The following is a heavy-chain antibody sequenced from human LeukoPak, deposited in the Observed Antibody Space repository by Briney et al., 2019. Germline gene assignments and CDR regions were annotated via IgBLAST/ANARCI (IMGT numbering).Heavy chain of an antibody. CDR2: IYSGGST. Sequence: GGSLRLSCAASGFTVNSNYMTWVRQAPGKGLEWVSVIYSGGSTYYADSVKGRFTISRDSSKNTLYLQMNSLRADDTAVYYCARDTVAAAGTDYWGQGTLVTVSS. V-gene: IGHV3-53*01. CDR3: ARDTVAAAGTDY. CDR1: GFTVNSNY. D-gene: IGHD6-13*01. J-gene: IGHJ4*02.